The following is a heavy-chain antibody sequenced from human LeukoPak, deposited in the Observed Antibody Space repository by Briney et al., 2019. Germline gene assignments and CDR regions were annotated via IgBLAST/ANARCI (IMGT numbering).Heavy chain of an antibody. V-gene: IGHV3-30*18. CDR1: GFTFSSYG. D-gene: IGHD5-12*01. Sequence: GGSLRLSCAASGFTFSSYGMHWVRQAPGKGLEWVAVISFDGSNIYYADSVKGRFTISRDNPKNTLYLQMNSLRAEDTAVYYCAKEVAAITFFDYWGQGTLVTVSS. CDR3: AKEVAAITFFDY. CDR2: ISFDGSNI. J-gene: IGHJ4*02.